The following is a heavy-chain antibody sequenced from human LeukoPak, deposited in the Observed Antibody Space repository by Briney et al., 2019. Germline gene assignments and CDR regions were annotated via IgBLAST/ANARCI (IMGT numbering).Heavy chain of an antibody. CDR3: ARGATISETGYFDF. D-gene: IGHD5-24*01. Sequence: SETLSLTCAVYGGSFSRYYWSWIRQSPGKGLEWIAEIDHRGDTIYNPSVKSRVTISVDTSKNQFSLKVRSLSAADTAVYYCARGATISETGYFDFWGQGTPVTVSS. CDR1: GGSFSRYY. CDR2: IDHRGDT. V-gene: IGHV4-34*01. J-gene: IGHJ4*03.